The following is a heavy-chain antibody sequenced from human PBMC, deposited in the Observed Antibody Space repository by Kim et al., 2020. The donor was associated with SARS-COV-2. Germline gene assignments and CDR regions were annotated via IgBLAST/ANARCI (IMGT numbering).Heavy chain of an antibody. D-gene: IGHD6-13*01. V-gene: IGHV3-23*01. CDR2: ISGSGGST. CDR3: AKDRQLGNYYYYYGMDV. Sequence: GGCLRLSCAASGFTFSSYAMSWVRQAPGKGLEWVSAISGSGGSTYYADSVKGRFTISRDNSKNTLYLQMNSLRAEDTAVYYCAKDRQLGNYYYYYGMDVWGQGTTVTVSS. CDR1: GFTFSSYA. J-gene: IGHJ6*02.